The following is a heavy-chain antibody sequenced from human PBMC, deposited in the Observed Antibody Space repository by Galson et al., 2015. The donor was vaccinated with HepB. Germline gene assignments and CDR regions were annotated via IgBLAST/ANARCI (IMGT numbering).Heavy chain of an antibody. CDR1: GGSISSSSYY. Sequence: ETLSLTCTVSGGSISSSSYYWGWIRQPPGKGLEWIGSIYYSGSTYYNPSLKSRVTISVDTSKNQFSLKLSSVTAAETAVYYCARAILRYSYGYYFDYWGQGTLVTVSS. CDR2: IYYSGST. D-gene: IGHD5-18*01. V-gene: IGHV4-39*07. CDR3: ARAILRYSYGYYFDY. J-gene: IGHJ4*02.